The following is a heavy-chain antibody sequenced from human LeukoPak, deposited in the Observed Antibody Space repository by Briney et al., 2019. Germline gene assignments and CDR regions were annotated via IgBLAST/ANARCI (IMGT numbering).Heavy chain of an antibody. CDR1: GGSFSGYY. V-gene: IGHV4-34*01. CDR2: INHSGST. CDR3: ATSGYDFGPPDY. Sequence: PSETLSLTCAVYGGSFSGYYWSWIRQPPGKGLEWVGEINHSGSTNYNPSLKSRVTISVDTSRNQFSLKLISVTAADTAVYYCATSGYDFGPPDYWGQGTLVTVSS. J-gene: IGHJ4*02. D-gene: IGHD5-12*01.